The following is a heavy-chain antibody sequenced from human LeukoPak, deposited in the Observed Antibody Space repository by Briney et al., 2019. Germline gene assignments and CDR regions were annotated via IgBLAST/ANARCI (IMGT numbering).Heavy chain of an antibody. CDR2: INSGGSST. Sequence: VSRINSGGSSTSYADSVKGRFTISRDNAKNTLYLQMNSLRAEDTAVYYCARDLWSGGWKDWGQGTLVTVSS. V-gene: IGHV3-74*01. CDR3: ARDLWSGGWKD. J-gene: IGHJ4*02. D-gene: IGHD2-15*01.